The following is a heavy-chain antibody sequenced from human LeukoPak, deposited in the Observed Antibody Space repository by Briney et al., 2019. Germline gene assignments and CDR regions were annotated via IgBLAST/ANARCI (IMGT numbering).Heavy chain of an antibody. CDR3: ARVREASSSFRGDYYYYMDV. CDR1: GFTFSSYW. V-gene: IGHV3-74*01. Sequence: GGSLRLSCAASGFTFSSYWMHWVRQAPGKGLVWVSRINSDGSSTSYADSVKGRFTISRDNAKNTLYLQMNSLRAEDTAVYYCARVREASSSFRGDYYYYMDVWGRWTTVTVSS. D-gene: IGHD6-6*01. CDR2: INSDGSST. J-gene: IGHJ6*03.